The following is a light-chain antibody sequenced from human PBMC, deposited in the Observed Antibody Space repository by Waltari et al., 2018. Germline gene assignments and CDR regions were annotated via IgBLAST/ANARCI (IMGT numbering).Light chain of an antibody. CDR2: SVS. CDR1: QSVGNSS. Sequence: EILFTQSPGPLSLSPVARSTLSCRASQSVGNSSLAWYQSKPGPAPRLLIHSVSSRVPGIPERFSGSESGTDYTLTISRLQPEDFATYFCLQYVTSPLTFGEGTKVEIK. J-gene: IGKJ4*01. V-gene: IGKV3-20*01. CDR3: LQYVTSPLT.